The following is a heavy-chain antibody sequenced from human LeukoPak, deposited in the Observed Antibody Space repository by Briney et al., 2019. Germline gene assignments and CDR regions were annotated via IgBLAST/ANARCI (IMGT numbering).Heavy chain of an antibody. Sequence: SETLSLACVVYGGSFSGYYWSWIRQPPGKGLEWIGEINHSGSTNYNPSLKSRVTISVDTSKNQFSLKLSSVTAADTAVYYCARVAYCTNGVCYDYFDYWGQGTLVTVSS. CDR1: GGSFSGYY. CDR3: ARVAYCTNGVCYDYFDY. V-gene: IGHV4-34*01. J-gene: IGHJ4*02. D-gene: IGHD2-8*01. CDR2: INHSGST.